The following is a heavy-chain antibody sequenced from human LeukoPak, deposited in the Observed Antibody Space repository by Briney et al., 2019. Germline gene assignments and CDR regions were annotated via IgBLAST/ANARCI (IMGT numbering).Heavy chain of an antibody. Sequence: GGSLRLSCAASGFYFSSYSMNWVRQAPGKGLEWVSSISTSGSYIYYADSVKGRFTISRDNAKNSLYLQMNSLRAEDTAVYYCARDFCSGDRCSGGTGYWGQGTLVTVSS. D-gene: IGHD2-15*01. V-gene: IGHV3-21*01. J-gene: IGHJ4*02. CDR1: GFYFSSYS. CDR3: ARDFCSGDRCSGGTGY. CDR2: ISTSGSYI.